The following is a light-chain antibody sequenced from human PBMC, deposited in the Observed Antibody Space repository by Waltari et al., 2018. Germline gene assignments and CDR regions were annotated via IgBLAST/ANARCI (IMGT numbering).Light chain of an antibody. J-gene: IGKJ2*01. CDR1: QSVGTH. V-gene: IGKV3-11*01. CDR3: QQRSSWTPHT. Sequence: EIVLTQSPATLSLSPGETATLSSRASQSVGTHLAWYQQKPGQAPRLLIYDASNRATGIPDRFRGSGSGTDFTLTISSLETADFAIYYCQQRSSWTPHTFGQGARLEIK. CDR2: DAS.